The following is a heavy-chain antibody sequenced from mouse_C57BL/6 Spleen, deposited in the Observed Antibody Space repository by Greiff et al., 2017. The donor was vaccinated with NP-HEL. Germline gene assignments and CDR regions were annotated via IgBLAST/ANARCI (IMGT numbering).Heavy chain of an antibody. J-gene: IGHJ2*01. Sequence: VQLQQSGAELVKPGAPVKISCKASGYAFSSYWMNWVKQRPGKGLEWIGQIYPGDGDTNYNGKFKGKSTLTVDKSSSTAYMQLSSLTSEDSAVYYCARSDDDYFGYWGQGTTLTVSS. CDR2: IYPGDGDT. V-gene: IGHV1-80*01. D-gene: IGHD2-3*01. CDR3: ARSDDDYFGY. CDR1: GYAFSSYW.